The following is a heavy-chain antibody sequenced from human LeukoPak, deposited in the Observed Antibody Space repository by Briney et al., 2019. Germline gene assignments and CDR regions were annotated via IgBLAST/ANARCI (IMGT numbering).Heavy chain of an antibody. CDR2: ISSSSSYI. D-gene: IGHD4-17*01. CDR3: STVTTVGY. CDR1: GFTFNSAW. J-gene: IGHJ4*02. V-gene: IGHV3-21*01. Sequence: GGSLRLSCAASGFTFNSAWMNWVRQAPGKGLEWVSSISSSSSYIYYADSVKGRFTISRDNAKNSLYLQMNSLRAEDTAVYYCSTVTTVGYWGQGTLVTVSS.